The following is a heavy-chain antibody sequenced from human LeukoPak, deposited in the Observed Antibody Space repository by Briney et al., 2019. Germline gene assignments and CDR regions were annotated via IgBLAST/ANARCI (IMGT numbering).Heavy chain of an antibody. Sequence: GESLKISCKGSGYSFTSYWIGWVRQMPGKGLEWMGIIYPGDSDTRYSPSFQGQVTISADKSISTAYLQWSSLKASDTAMYYCARTEGYNWNYAGQLDVWGKGTTVTVSS. CDR2: IYPGDSDT. CDR3: ARTEGYNWNYAGQLDV. D-gene: IGHD1-7*01. J-gene: IGHJ6*04. V-gene: IGHV5-51*01. CDR1: GYSFTSYW.